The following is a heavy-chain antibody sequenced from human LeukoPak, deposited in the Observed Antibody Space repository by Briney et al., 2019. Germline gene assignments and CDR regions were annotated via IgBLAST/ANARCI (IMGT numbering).Heavy chain of an antibody. Sequence: SETLSLTCTVSGGSTSSYYWSWIRQPPGKGLEWIGYIYYSGSTNYNPSLKSRVTISVDTSKNQFSLKLSSVTAADTAVYYCASSSYYYGSGSTYYYYGMDVWGKGTTVTVSS. CDR1: GGSTSSYY. D-gene: IGHD3-10*01. CDR3: ASSSYYYGSGSTYYYYGMDV. J-gene: IGHJ6*04. CDR2: IYYSGST. V-gene: IGHV4-59*01.